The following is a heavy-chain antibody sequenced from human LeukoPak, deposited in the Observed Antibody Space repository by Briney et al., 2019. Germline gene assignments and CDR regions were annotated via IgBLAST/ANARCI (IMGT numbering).Heavy chain of an antibody. CDR3: RTDRYGDYGDYIDY. CDR2: INPNSGGT. J-gene: IGHJ4*02. D-gene: IGHD4-17*01. CDR1: GYTFTGYY. Sequence: ASVKVSCKASGYTFTGYYMHWVRQAPGQGLEWMGWINPNSGGTNYAQKFQGRVTMTWDTSISTAYMELSRLRSDDTAVYYCRTDRYGDYGDYIDYWGQGTLVTVSS. V-gene: IGHV1-2*02.